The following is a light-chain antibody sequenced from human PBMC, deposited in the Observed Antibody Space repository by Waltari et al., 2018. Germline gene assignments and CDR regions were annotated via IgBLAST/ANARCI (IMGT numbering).Light chain of an antibody. J-gene: IGKJ4*01. CDR1: QHVSGY. Sequence: AIRMTQFPSSFPASTGDRVTITCRASQHVSGYLAWYQQKPGQAPRLLIYAASTLQTGVPSRFSGSGSGTDFTLIISCLQAEDFAIYFCQQYYRDPLTFGGGTKVEIK. V-gene: IGKV1-8*01. CDR3: QQYYRDPLT. CDR2: AAS.